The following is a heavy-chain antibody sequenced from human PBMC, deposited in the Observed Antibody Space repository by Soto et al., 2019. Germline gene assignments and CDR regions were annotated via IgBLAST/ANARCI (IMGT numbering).Heavy chain of an antibody. CDR3: ARLDNRNYSSSYAFDI. CDR1: GGSFNDYY. Sequence: QLQLHQWGAGLLKPSETMSLTCDVYGGSFNDYYWTWIRQPPGKGLEWIVEINHSGKNNYNPSLKSRVNISVDTPKNQFFLKLNSVTAAEMAVYFCARLDNRNYSSSYAFDIWGLGKLVTVS. D-gene: IGHD3-22*01. CDR2: INHSGKN. J-gene: IGHJ3*02. V-gene: IGHV4-34*01.